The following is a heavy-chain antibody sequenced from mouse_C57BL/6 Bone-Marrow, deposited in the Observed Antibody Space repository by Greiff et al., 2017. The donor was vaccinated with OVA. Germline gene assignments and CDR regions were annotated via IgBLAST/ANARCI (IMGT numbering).Heavy chain of an antibody. J-gene: IGHJ1*03. CDR3: ARRGAYYWYFDV. CDR2: IYPGAGDT. D-gene: IGHD3-1*01. V-gene: IGHV1-80*01. Sequence: VQLQQSGAELVKPGASVKISCKASGYAFRSYWMNWVKQRPGKGLAWIGQIYPGAGDTNYNGKFTGKATLTADKSSSTAYMQLSSLTSEDSAVYFCARRGAYYWYFDVWGTGTTVTVSS. CDR1: GYAFRSYW.